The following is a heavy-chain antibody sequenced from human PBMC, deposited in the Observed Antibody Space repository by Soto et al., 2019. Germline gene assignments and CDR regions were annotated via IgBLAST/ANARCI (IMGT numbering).Heavy chain of an antibody. D-gene: IGHD1-26*01. J-gene: IGHJ3*01. CDR3: ARHKITGSYYDAFDL. V-gene: IGHV4-39*01. CDR1: SGSISSSRCH. Sequence: SETLSLTCTVSSGSISSSRCHWGWICQPPGKGLEWIASIKYSGTTFYNPSLKSRVTLSVETSKNQFALKLSSVTAAETAVYYCARHKITGSYYDAFDLFGQGTMVTVSS. CDR2: IKYSGTT.